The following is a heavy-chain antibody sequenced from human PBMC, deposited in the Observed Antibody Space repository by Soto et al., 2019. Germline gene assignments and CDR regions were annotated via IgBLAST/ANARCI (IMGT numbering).Heavy chain of an antibody. CDR2: ISAYNGNT. V-gene: IGHV1-18*01. D-gene: IGHD3-10*01. Sequence: GASVKVSCKTSSYTFTGFDISWVRQAPGQGLEWMGWISAYNGNTNYAQKLQGRVTMTTDTSTSTAYMELRSLRSDDTAVYYCARNTMVRELDYWGQGTLVTVSS. J-gene: IGHJ4*02. CDR1: SYTFTGFD. CDR3: ARNTMVRELDY.